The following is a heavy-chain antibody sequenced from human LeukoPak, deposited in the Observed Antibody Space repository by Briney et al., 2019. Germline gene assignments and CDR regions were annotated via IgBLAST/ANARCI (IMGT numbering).Heavy chain of an antibody. D-gene: IGHD5-18*01. Sequence: ASVKVSCKASGYTFTSYGISWVRQAPGQGLEWMGWISPNSGGTNYAQKFQGRVTMTRDTSISTAYMELSRLRSDDTAVYYCASGYNYGSWFDPWGQGTLVTVSS. CDR2: ISPNSGGT. CDR3: ASGYNYGSWFDP. CDR1: GYTFTSYG. V-gene: IGHV1-2*02. J-gene: IGHJ5*02.